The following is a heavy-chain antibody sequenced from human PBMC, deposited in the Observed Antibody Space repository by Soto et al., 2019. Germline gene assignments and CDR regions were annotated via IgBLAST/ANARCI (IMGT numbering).Heavy chain of an antibody. J-gene: IGHJ4*02. V-gene: IGHV3-30-3*01. CDR2: ISYDGSNK. CDR3: ARARKYYFDY. Sequence: QVQLVESGGGVVQPGRSLRLSCAASGFTFSSYAMHWVRQAPGKGLEGVAVISYDGSNKYYADSVKGRFTISRDNSQNTLYLQVNSLRAEDTAGDYCARARKYYFDYWGQGTLVTVSS. CDR1: GFTFSSYA.